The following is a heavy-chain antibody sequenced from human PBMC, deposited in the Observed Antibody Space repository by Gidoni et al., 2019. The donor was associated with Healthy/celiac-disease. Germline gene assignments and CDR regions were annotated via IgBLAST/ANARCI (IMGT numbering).Heavy chain of an antibody. V-gene: IGHV4-39*07. Sequence: QLQLQESAPGLVKPSETLSLPCTVSGGPISSSSYYWGWLRQPPGKGLAWSGSIYYSESSYYNPSLKGRVTISVDTSKNQFSLKLSSVTAADTAVYYCARDVRGANDDAFDIWGQGTMVTVSS. CDR3: ARDVRGANDDAFDI. CDR1: GGPISSSSYY. J-gene: IGHJ3*02. CDR2: IYYSESS. D-gene: IGHD1-1*01.